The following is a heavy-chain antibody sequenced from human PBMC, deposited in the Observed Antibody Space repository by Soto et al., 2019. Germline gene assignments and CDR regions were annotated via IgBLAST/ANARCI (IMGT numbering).Heavy chain of an antibody. V-gene: IGHV3-23*01. CDR1: GFTFSSYA. D-gene: IGHD3-3*01. Sequence: GGSLRLSCAASGFTFSSYAMSWVRQAPGKGLEWVSGISGSGGRTYYADSVKGRFTSSRDNSKHTLYLQMNSLRAEDTAVYYCAKADDFWSGYHIYYYYGMDVWGQGTTVTVSS. CDR3: AKADDFWSGYHIYYYYGMDV. J-gene: IGHJ6*02. CDR2: ISGSGGRT.